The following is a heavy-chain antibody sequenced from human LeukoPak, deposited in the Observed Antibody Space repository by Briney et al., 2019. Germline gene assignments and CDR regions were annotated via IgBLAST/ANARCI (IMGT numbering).Heavy chain of an antibody. CDR1: GGSISGYY. Sequence: SETLSLTCTVSGGSISGYYWSWIRQPPGKGLEWIGYIYTSGSTNYNPSLKSRVTISVDTSKNQFSLKLSSVTAADTAVYYCARRPYYYYYYMDVWGKGTTVTVSS. V-gene: IGHV4-4*09. J-gene: IGHJ6*03. CDR3: ARRPYYYYYYMDV. CDR2: IYTSGST.